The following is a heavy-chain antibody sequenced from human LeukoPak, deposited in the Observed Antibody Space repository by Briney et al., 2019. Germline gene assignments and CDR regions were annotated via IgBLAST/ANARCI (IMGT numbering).Heavy chain of an antibody. CDR3: ARGYCRGGSCYPPRWGRYWYFDL. Sequence: PSETLSLTCDVSGYSISSGYYWGWIRQPPGKGLEWIGSIYHSGVTYYNPSLKSRVTISVDTSKNQFSLKLSSVTAADTAVYYCARGYCRGGSCYPPRWGRYWYFDLWGRGTLVTVSS. D-gene: IGHD2-15*01. J-gene: IGHJ2*01. CDR2: IYHSGVT. V-gene: IGHV4-38-2*01. CDR1: GYSISSGYY.